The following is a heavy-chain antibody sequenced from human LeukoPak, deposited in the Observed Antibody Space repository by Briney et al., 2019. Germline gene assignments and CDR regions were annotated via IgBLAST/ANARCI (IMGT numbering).Heavy chain of an antibody. Sequence: GGSLRLSCAASGFTFSSYSMNWVRQAPGKGVELDSSISSSNSYIYYADSVKGRFTISRDNAKSSLYLQMNSLRAEDTAVYYCARAQRIMITFGGVIVFDYWGQGTLVTVSS. D-gene: IGHD3-16*02. CDR1: GFTFSSYS. CDR2: ISSSNSYI. CDR3: ARAQRIMITFGGVIVFDY. V-gene: IGHV3-21*01. J-gene: IGHJ4*02.